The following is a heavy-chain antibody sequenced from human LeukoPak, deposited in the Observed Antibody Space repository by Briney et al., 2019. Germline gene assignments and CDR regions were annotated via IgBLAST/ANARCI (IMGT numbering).Heavy chain of an antibody. V-gene: IGHV4-39*01. CDR2: IYYSGST. Sequence: TSETLSLTCTVSGGSISSSSYYWGWIRQPPGKGLEWIGSIYYSGSTYYNPSLKSRVTISVDTSKNQFSLKLSSVTAADTAVYYCAKVVPAAIGYYQHWGQGTLVTVSS. CDR3: AKVVPAAIGYYQH. J-gene: IGHJ1*01. D-gene: IGHD2-2*01. CDR1: GGSISSSSYY.